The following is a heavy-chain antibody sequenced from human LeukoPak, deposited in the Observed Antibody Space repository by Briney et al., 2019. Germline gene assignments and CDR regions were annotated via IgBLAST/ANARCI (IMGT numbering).Heavy chain of an antibody. D-gene: IGHD2-2*02. Sequence: PGGSLRLSCAASGFTVSGNYMSWVRQAPGKGLEWVSVIYSGGSTYYADSVKGRFTISRDNSKNTLYLQMNSLRAEDTAVYYCARAIVRGGYCSSTSCFTYFDYWGQGTLVTVSS. CDR1: GFTVSGNY. V-gene: IGHV3-53*01. J-gene: IGHJ4*02. CDR2: IYSGGST. CDR3: ARAIVRGGYCSSTSCFTYFDY.